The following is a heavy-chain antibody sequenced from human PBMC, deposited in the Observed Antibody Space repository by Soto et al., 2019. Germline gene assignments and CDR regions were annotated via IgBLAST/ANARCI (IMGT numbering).Heavy chain of an antibody. CDR2: ISHDGSNK. J-gene: IGHJ6*02. CDR3: AKGLGAPPYGMDV. Sequence: QVQLVESGGGVVQPGRSLRLSCAASGYIFSSCAMHWVRQAPGKGLEWVAVISHDGSNKHFADSVRGRFTISRDNSKNTLYLQMNSLRAEDTSVYYCAKGLGAPPYGMDVWGQGTTVTVSS. CDR1: GYIFSSCA. D-gene: IGHD3-16*01. V-gene: IGHV3-30*18.